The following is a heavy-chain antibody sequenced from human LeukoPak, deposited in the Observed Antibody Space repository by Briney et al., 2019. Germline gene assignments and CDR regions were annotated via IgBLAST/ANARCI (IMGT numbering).Heavy chain of an antibody. CDR3: ARDLSAAFDF. D-gene: IGHD6-19*01. CDR2: LVYDARS. CDR1: GFPFSSYG. V-gene: IGHV3-33*01. J-gene: IGHJ4*02. Sequence: TGGSLRLSCAASGFPFSSYGMHWVRQAPGKGLEWVARLVYDARSDYANSVKGRFSISRDDSKNTLFLDMSNLRVEDTALYYCARDLSAAFDFWGQGVLVTVS.